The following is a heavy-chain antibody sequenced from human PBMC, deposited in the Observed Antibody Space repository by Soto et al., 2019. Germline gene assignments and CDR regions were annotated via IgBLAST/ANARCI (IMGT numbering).Heavy chain of an antibody. J-gene: IGHJ6*02. CDR1: GGSISSGGYY. CDR3: ARSFGEPPYYYYGMDV. Sequence: SETLSLTCTVSGGSISSGGYYWSWIRQHPGKGLEWIGYIYYSGSTYYNPSLKSRVTISVDTSKNQFSLKLSSVTAADTAVYYCARSFGEPPYYYYGMDVWGQGTTVTVSS. V-gene: IGHV4-31*03. CDR2: IYYSGST. D-gene: IGHD3-10*01.